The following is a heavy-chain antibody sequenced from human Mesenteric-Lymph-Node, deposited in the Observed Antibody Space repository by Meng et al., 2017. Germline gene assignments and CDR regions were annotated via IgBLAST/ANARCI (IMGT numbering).Heavy chain of an antibody. CDR2: INHSGST. D-gene: IGHD6-13*01. CDR1: GGSFSGYY. CDR3: ARDGYSSSWYVVDY. J-gene: IGHJ4*02. Sequence: SETLSLTCAVYGGSFSGYYWSWIRQPPGKGLEWIGEINHSGSTNYNPSLKSRVTISVDTSKNQFSLKLSSVTAADTAVYYCARDGYSSSWYVVDYWGQGTLVTVSS. V-gene: IGHV4-34*01.